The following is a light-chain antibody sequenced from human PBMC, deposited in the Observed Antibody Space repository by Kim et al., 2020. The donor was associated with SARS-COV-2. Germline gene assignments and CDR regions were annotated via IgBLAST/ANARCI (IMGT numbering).Light chain of an antibody. CDR1: QSISSW. J-gene: IGKJ4*01. CDR2: KAS. CDR3: QQYDSYPLT. V-gene: IGKV1-5*03. Sequence: DIQMTQSPSTLSASVEDRVTITCRASQSISSWLAWYQQKPGKAPKLLIYKASNLESGVPSRFSGSGSGTEFTLTISSLQPDDFATYYCQQYDSYPLTFGGGTKVDIK.